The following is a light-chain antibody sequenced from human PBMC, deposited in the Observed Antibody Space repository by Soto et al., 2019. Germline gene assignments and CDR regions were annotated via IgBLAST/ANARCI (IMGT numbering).Light chain of an antibody. CDR2: DAS. CDR1: QSVSSY. CDR3: QQRSNWPLT. V-gene: IGKV3-11*01. Sequence: EIVLTQSPATLSLSPGERATLSCRASQSVSSYLAWYQQKPGQAPRLLIYDASNRATGIPARFSGSGSGTGFTLTIRSLEPEDCAVYYCQQRSNWPLTFGGGTKVDIK. J-gene: IGKJ4*01.